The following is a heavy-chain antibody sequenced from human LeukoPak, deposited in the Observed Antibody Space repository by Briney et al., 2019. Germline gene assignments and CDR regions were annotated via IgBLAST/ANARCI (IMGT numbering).Heavy chain of an antibody. D-gene: IGHD3-3*01. V-gene: IGHV1-18*01. CDR1: GYTFTSYG. CDR2: ISAYNGNK. J-gene: IGHJ4*02. CDR3: ARDDKPGSITIFGVVIRAGRY. Sequence: ASVKVSCKASGYTFTSYGISWVRQAPGQGPEWMGWISAYNGNKNYAQKLQGRVTITTDTSTSTAYMELRRLRSDDTAVYHCARDDKPGSITIFGVVIRAGRYWGQGTLVTVSS.